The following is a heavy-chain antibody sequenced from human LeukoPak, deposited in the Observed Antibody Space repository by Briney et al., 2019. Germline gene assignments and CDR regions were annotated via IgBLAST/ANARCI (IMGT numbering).Heavy chain of an antibody. Sequence: PSETLSLTCAVYGGSFSGYYWSWIRQPPGKGLEWIGEINHSGSTNYNPSLKSRVTISVDTSKNQFSLKLSSVTAADTAVYYCARGRHPSVPHPARIRYYFDYWGQGTLVTVSS. V-gene: IGHV4-34*01. CDR3: ARGRHPSVPHPARIRYYFDY. CDR2: INHSGST. CDR1: GGSFSGYY. D-gene: IGHD2-2*01. J-gene: IGHJ4*02.